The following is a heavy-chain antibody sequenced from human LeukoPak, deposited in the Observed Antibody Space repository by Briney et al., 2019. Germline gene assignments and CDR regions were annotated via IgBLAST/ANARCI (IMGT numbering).Heavy chain of an antibody. CDR3: ATGGAAAGPSSDY. J-gene: IGHJ4*02. CDR2: ISVFNGKL. CDR1: GYTFTSFG. V-gene: IGHV1-18*01. Sequence: ASVKVSCKASGYTFTSFGISWVRQAPGQGLEWMGWISVFNGKLIYAQKYQGRVTMTTEISTSTAYMELRSLTSDDTAVYYCATGGAAAGPSSDYWGQGTLVTVSS. D-gene: IGHD6-13*01.